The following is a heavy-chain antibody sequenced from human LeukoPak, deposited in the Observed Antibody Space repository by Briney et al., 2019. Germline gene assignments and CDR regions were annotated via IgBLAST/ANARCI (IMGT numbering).Heavy chain of an antibody. Sequence: GGSLRLSCAGSGFTFNSYSMSWVRQAPGKGREWVSSINSGGDRTYYADSVKGRFTISRDNSKNTLFLQMNSLRDEDTATYYCAKDFKRDGKWDVDYWGQGTLVTVSS. V-gene: IGHV3-23*01. CDR1: GFTFNSYS. D-gene: IGHD1-26*01. J-gene: IGHJ4*02. CDR2: INSGGDRT. CDR3: AKDFKRDGKWDVDY.